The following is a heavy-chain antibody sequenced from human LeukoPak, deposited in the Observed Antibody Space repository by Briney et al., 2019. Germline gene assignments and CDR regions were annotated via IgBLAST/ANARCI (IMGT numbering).Heavy chain of an antibody. Sequence: SGGSLRLSCAASGFTFSSYEMNWVRQAPGKGLEWVSYISSSGSTIYYADSVKGRFTISRDNAKNSLYLQMNSLRAEDTAVYYCARVHEYYYGSGPFDYWGQGTLVTVSS. CDR3: ARVHEYYYGSGPFDY. D-gene: IGHD3-10*01. V-gene: IGHV3-48*03. CDR1: GFTFSSYE. CDR2: ISSSGSTI. J-gene: IGHJ4*02.